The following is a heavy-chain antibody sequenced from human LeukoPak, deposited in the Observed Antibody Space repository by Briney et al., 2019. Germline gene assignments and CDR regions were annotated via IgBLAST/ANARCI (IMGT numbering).Heavy chain of an antibody. D-gene: IGHD2-15*01. CDR2: INHSGST. CDR1: GGSFSGYY. CDR3: ARVSRDRAFDI. V-gene: IGHV4-34*01. Sequence: SETLSLTCAVYGGSFSGYYWSWIRQPPGKGLEWIGEINHSGSTNYNPSLKSRVTISVDTSKNQFSLKLSSVTAADTAVYYCARVSRDRAFDIWGQGTMVTVSS. J-gene: IGHJ3*02.